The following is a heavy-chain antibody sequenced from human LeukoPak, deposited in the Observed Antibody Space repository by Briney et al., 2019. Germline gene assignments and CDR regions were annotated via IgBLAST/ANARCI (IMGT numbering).Heavy chain of an antibody. D-gene: IGHD3-9*01. CDR2: INPNSGGT. Sequence: ASVKVSCKASGYTFTGYYMHWVRQATGQGLEWMGWINPNSGGTNYAQKFQGRVTMTRDTSISTAYMELSRLRSDDTAVYYCARDKGLVLTGFNWGQGTLVTVSS. J-gene: IGHJ4*02. CDR1: GYTFTGYY. V-gene: IGHV1-2*02. CDR3: ARDKGLVLTGFN.